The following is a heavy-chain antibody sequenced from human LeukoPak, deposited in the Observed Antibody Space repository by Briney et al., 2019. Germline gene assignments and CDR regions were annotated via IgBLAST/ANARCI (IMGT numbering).Heavy chain of an antibody. J-gene: IGHJ4*02. D-gene: IGHD2-15*01. V-gene: IGHV3-21*01. CDR1: GFTFSSYS. CDR3: ARCVDGSCYFSDY. Sequence: PGGSLRLSCAASGFTFSSYSMNWVRQAPGKGLEWVSSISSSSSYIYYADSVKGRFTISRDNAKNSLCLQMNSLRAEDTAVYYCARCVDGSCYFSDYWGQGTLVTVSS. CDR2: ISSSSSYI.